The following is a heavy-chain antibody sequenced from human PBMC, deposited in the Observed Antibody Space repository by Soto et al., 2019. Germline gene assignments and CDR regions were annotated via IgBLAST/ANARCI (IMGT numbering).Heavy chain of an antibody. J-gene: IGHJ3*02. D-gene: IGHD1-7*01. CDR3: ARHAETTYPRGAFDI. V-gene: IGHV4-59*01. CDR1: GGSISSYY. CDR2: IYYSGST. Sequence: QVQLQESGPGLVKPSETLCLTCTVSGGSISSYYWSWIRQPPGKGLEWIGYIYYSGSTNYNPSLKSRVTISVDTSKNQFSLKLSSVTAADTAVYYCARHAETTYPRGAFDIWGQGTMVTVSS.